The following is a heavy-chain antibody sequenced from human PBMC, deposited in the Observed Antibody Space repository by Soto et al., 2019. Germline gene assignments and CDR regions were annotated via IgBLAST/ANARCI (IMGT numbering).Heavy chain of an antibody. Sequence: QVQLVQSGTEVKKPGASVKVSCMVSGYPITTYYIHWVRQAPGQGLEWMGWIDPRRGGTVDEQKFHGRVTMTRETSISTVYMALSGLTSDDTALYYFATDDYGIFPYWGQGSLVTVSS. CDR2: IDPRRGGT. CDR3: ATDDYGIFPY. V-gene: IGHV1-2*02. D-gene: IGHD3-10*01. J-gene: IGHJ4*02. CDR1: GYPITTYY.